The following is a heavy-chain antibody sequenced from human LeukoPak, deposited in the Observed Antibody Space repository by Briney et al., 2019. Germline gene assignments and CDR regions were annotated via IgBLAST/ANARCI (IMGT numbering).Heavy chain of an antibody. V-gene: IGHV4-61*02. CDR1: GGSISSGSYY. Sequence: PSETLSLTCTVSGGSISSGSYYWSWIRQPAGKGLEWIGRIYTSGSTNYNPSLKSRVTISVDTSKNQFSLKLSSVTAADTAVYYCARSWGIFGVVRYAFDIWGQGTMVTVPS. CDR3: ARSWGIFGVVRYAFDI. CDR2: IYTSGST. J-gene: IGHJ3*02. D-gene: IGHD3-3*01.